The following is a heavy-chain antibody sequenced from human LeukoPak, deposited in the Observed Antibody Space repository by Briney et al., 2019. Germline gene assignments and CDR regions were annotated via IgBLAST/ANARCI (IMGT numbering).Heavy chain of an antibody. CDR2: IYYSGST. CDR3: ARSNYDILTGYPEDYYMDV. J-gene: IGHJ6*03. Sequence: GSLRLSCAASGFTFDDYGLSWVRQAPGKGLEWIGSIYYSGSTYYNPSLKSRVTISVDTSKNQFSLKLSSVTAADTAVYYCARSNYDILTGYPEDYYMDVWGKGTTVTVSS. CDR1: GFTFDDYG. D-gene: IGHD3-9*01. V-gene: IGHV4-38-2*01.